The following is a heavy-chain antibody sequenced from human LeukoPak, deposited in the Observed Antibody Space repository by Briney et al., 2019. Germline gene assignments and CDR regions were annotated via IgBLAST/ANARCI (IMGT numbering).Heavy chain of an antibody. D-gene: IGHD5-18*01. V-gene: IGHV4-39*07. CDR2: IYHSGST. CDR1: GGSISSSSYY. J-gene: IGHJ4*02. Sequence: PSETLSLTCTVSGGSISSSSYYWGWIRQPPGKGLEWIGSIYHSGSTYYNPSLKSRVTISVDTSKNQFSLKLSSVTAADTAVYYCARVNSDTAMVHTFDYWGQGTLVTVSS. CDR3: ARVNSDTAMVHTFDY.